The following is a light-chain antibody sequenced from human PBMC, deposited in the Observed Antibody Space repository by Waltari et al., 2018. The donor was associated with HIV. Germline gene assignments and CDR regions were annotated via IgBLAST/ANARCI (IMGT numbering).Light chain of an antibody. J-gene: IGLJ2*01. Sequence: QSALTPPPSASASPGQSVPISCPGPTHDVGGCNYLPCYQQHPGKAPKLIIDEVSERPSGVPDRFSGSKSGNTASLTVSVLQAEDEADYYCSSYSGGNNFDVVFGGGTKLTVL. CDR3: SSYSGGNNFDVV. CDR2: EVS. V-gene: IGLV2-8*01. CDR1: THDVGGCNY.